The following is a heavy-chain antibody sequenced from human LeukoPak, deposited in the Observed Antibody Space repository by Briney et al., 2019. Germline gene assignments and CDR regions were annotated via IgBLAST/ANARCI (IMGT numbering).Heavy chain of an antibody. J-gene: IGHJ6*02. CDR1: GYTFTSYD. CDR2: MNPNSGNT. D-gene: IGHD3-22*01. CDR3: AKDQKYYDSSGSPYYYYGMDV. Sequence: RASVKVSCKASGYTFTSYDINWVRQATGQGLEWMGWMNPNSGNTGYAQKFQGRVTMTRNTSISTVYMELSSLRAEDTALYYCAKDQKYYDSSGSPYYYYGMDVWGRGTTVTVSS. V-gene: IGHV1-8*01.